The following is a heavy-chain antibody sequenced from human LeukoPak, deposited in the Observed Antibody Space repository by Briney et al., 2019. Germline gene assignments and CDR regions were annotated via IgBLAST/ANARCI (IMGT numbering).Heavy chain of an antibody. CDR3: ARNGDYYDSSGYYHSNAFDI. D-gene: IGHD3-22*01. J-gene: IGHJ3*02. V-gene: IGHV4-34*01. CDR2: INHSGST. CDR1: GGSFSGYY. Sequence: SETLSLTCAVYGGSFSGYYWSWIRQPPGKGLEWIGEINHSGSTNYNPSLKSRVTISVDTSKNQFSLKLSSVTAADTAVYYCARNGDYYDSSGYYHSNAFDIWGQGTMVTVSS.